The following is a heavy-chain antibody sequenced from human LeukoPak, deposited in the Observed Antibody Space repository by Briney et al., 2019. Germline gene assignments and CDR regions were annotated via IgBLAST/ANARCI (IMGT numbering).Heavy chain of an antibody. Sequence: MAGGSLRLSCAASGFTFSSYSMNWVRQAPGKGLEWVSSISSSSSYIYYTDSLKGRFTISRDNSKNTLYLEMNSLRAEDTAGYHCANDFDYWAREPWSPSPQ. J-gene: IGHJ4*02. V-gene: IGHV3-21*04. CDR1: GFTFSSYS. CDR2: ISSSSSYI. CDR3: ANDFDY.